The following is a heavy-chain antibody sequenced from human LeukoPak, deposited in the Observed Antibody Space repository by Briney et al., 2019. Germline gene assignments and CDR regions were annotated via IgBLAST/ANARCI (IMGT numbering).Heavy chain of an antibody. V-gene: IGHV5-51*01. CDR3: ARPGYYGDYSFDF. D-gene: IGHD4-17*01. CDR1: GYNFTSYW. J-gene: IGHJ4*02. CDR2: IYPRDSDT. Sequence: GESLKISCKGSGYNFTSYWIGWVRQMSGKGLEWMGIIYPRDSDTRYSPFFQGQVTISADKSISTAYLQWSSLKASDAAMYYCARPGYYGDYSFDFWGQGTLVTVSS.